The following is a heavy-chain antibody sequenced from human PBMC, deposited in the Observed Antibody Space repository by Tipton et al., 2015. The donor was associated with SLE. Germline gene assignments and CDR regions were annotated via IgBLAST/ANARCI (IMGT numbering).Heavy chain of an antibody. Sequence: TLSLTCTVSGGSISSGDYYWSWIRLPPGKGLEWIGYIYYSGSTYYNPSLKSRVTISVDTSKNQFSLKLSSVTAADTAVYYCARDSGYSSGLDYWGQGTLVTVSS. D-gene: IGHD5-18*01. CDR2: IYYSGST. V-gene: IGHV4-30-4*01. CDR1: GGSISSGDYY. J-gene: IGHJ4*02. CDR3: ARDSGYSSGLDY.